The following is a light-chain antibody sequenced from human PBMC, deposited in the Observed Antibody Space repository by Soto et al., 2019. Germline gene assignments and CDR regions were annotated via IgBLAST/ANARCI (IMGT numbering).Light chain of an antibody. CDR1: QSVSSSY. Sequence: EIVMTQSPATLSVSPGERATLSCRASQSVSSSYLAWYQQKPGQTPRLLIYGASSRATGTPDRFSGSGSGTDFTLTISRLEPEDFAVYYCQQYGRSPRTFGQGTKVDI. J-gene: IGKJ1*01. CDR3: QQYGRSPRT. CDR2: GAS. V-gene: IGKV3-20*01.